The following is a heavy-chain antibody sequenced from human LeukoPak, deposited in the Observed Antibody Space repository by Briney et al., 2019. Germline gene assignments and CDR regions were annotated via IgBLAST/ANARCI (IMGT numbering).Heavy chain of an antibody. CDR3: ARLYYYDSSGYYYFDY. V-gene: IGHV5-51*01. Sequence: GESLKISCKGSGYSFTSYWIGWVRQMPGKGLEWMGIIYPGDSDTRYSPSFQGQVTISAEKSISTAYLQWSSLKASDTAMYYCARLYYYDSSGYYYFDYWGQGTLVTVSS. CDR2: IYPGDSDT. D-gene: IGHD3-22*01. J-gene: IGHJ4*02. CDR1: GYSFTSYW.